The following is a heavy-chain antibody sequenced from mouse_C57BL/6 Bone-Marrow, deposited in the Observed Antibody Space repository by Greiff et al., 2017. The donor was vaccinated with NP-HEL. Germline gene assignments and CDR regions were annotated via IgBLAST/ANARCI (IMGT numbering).Heavy chain of an antibody. CDR3: ARRNYDDGSYYAMDY. Sequence: QVQLQQSGAELVRPGTSVKVSCKASGYAFTNYLVEWVKQRPGQGLEWIGVIYPGSGGTNYNGKFKGKATLTADTSSSTAYMQLSSLTSEDSAVYFCARRNYDDGSYYAMDYWGQGTSVTVSS. CDR1: GYAFTNYL. J-gene: IGHJ4*01. V-gene: IGHV1-54*01. D-gene: IGHD2-4*01. CDR2: IYPGSGGT.